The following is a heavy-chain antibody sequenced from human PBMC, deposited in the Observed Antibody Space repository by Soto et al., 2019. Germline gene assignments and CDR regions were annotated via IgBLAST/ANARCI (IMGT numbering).Heavy chain of an antibody. J-gene: IGHJ6*02. CDR1: GGTFSSYA. V-gene: IGHV1-69*13. CDR3: SSYCCGGSCYAKYYYGMDV. Sequence: GASVKVSCKASGGTFSSYAISWVRQAPGQGLEWIGGIIPIFGTANYAQKFQGRVTITADESTSTAYMELSSLRSEDTAVYYCSSYCCGGSCYAKYYYGMDVWGQGTTVTVSS. CDR2: IIPIFGTA. D-gene: IGHD2-15*01.